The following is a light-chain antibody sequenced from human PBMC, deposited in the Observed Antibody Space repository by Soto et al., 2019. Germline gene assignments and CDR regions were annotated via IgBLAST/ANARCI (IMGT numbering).Light chain of an antibody. J-gene: IGKJ5*01. CDR2: AAS. CDR3: LQDYNYPIT. CDR1: QSISSY. Sequence: IQRTQSPSSLSASVGDRVTITCLASQSISSYLNWYQQKPGKAPKLLIYAASSLQSGVPSRFSGSGSGTDFTLTISSLQPEDFATYYCLQDYNYPITFGQGTRLEIK. V-gene: IGKV1-39*01.